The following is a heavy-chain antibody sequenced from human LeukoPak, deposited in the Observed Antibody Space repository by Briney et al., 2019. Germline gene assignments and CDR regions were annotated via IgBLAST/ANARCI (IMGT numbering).Heavy chain of an antibody. CDR1: GYSFTSYW. J-gene: IGHJ5*02. CDR3: ARREGFGFDP. CDR2: IYPGDSDT. V-gene: IGHV5-51*01. Sequence: GESLKISCKGSGYSFTSYWICCVRQTPGKGLEWMWIIYPGDSDTRYSPSFQGQVTISADKSISTSYLQWSSLKASDTAMYYCARREGFGFDPWGQGTLVTVSS.